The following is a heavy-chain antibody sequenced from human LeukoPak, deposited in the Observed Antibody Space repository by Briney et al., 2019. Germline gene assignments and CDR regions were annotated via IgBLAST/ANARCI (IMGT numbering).Heavy chain of an antibody. V-gene: IGHV3-30*04. CDR3: ARGLPGGFVGFSSSWYPLDY. CDR2: ISYDGRNK. D-gene: IGHD6-13*01. CDR1: GFTFSRFG. Sequence: GGSLRLSCGASGFTFSRFGIHWVRQAPGKGLEWVSVISYDGRNKHYADSVKGRFTISRDNSKNTLFLQMNSLRAEDTAVYYWARGLPGGFVGFSSSWYPLDYWGQGALVTVSS. J-gene: IGHJ4*02.